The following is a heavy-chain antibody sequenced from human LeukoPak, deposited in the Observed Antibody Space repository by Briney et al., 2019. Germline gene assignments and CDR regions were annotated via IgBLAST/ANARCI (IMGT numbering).Heavy chain of an antibody. CDR1: GFTFSSYW. D-gene: IGHD3-10*01. Sequence: GGSLSLSCAASGFTFSSYWMSWVRQAPGKGLEWVANIKQDGSEKYYVDSVKGRFTISRDNAKNSLYLQMNSLRAEDTAVYYCARDFRYYYGSGSYYYYYYYGMDVWGQGTTVTVSS. CDR2: IKQDGSEK. CDR3: ARDFRYYYGSGSYYYYYYYGMDV. V-gene: IGHV3-7*01. J-gene: IGHJ6*02.